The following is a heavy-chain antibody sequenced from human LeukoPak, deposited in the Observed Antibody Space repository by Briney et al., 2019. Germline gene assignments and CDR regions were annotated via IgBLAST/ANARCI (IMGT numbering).Heavy chain of an antibody. CDR3: ATVRGYCSSNDCFNWFDP. CDR1: GGSISGYY. D-gene: IGHD2-2*01. V-gene: IGHV4-4*07. J-gene: IGHJ5*02. CDR2: IYSSGNT. Sequence: SDTLSLTCTVSGGSISGYYWTWIRQPAGKGLEWIGRIYSSGNTTYNPSLRSRATISVDMSKNQFSLRLRSVTAADTAVYYCATVRGYCSSNDCFNWFDPWGQGILVTVSS.